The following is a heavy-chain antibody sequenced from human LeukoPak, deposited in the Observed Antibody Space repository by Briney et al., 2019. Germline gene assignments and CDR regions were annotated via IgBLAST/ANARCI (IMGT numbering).Heavy chain of an antibody. J-gene: IGHJ6*03. CDR1: GFTFSSYA. CDR2: IIDNGYIT. CDR3: AKLGGQEVHNYYVAV. V-gene: IGHV3-23*01. D-gene: IGHD3-16*01. Sequence: QPGGSLRLSCAASGFTFSSYAMSWVRQAPGKGREWVSGIIDNGYITYYANSARGRFTISRDNSKNTLFLQMNSLRAEDTAVYCCAKLGGQEVHNYYVAVWGKGTTVAVSS.